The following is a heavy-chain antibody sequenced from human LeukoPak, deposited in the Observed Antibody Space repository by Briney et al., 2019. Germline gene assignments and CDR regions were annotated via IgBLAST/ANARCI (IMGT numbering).Heavy chain of an antibody. V-gene: IGHV4-30-2*01. CDR2: IYHSGST. D-gene: IGHD6-6*01. CDR3: ARKAARPNYFDY. J-gene: IGHJ4*02. CDR1: GGSISSGGYY. Sequence: SETLSLTCTVSGGSISSGGYYWSWIRQPPGKGLEWIGYIYHSGSTYYNPSLKSRVTISVDRSKNQFSLKLSSVTAADAAVYYCARKAARPNYFDYWGQGTLVTVSS.